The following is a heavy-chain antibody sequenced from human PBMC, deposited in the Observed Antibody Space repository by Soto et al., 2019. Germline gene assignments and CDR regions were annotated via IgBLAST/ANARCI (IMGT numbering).Heavy chain of an antibody. CDR1: GFTFSSYG. D-gene: IGHD3-22*01. CDR3: ATARYYYVSSGYYRGNYFDY. J-gene: IGHJ4*02. Sequence: PGGSLRLSCAASGFTFSSYGMHRVRQSPGKGLEWVAVISYDGSNKYYADSVKGRFTISRDNSKNTLYLQMNSLRAEDTAVYYCATARYYYVSSGYYRGNYFDYWGQGPLVTVSS. CDR2: ISYDGSNK. V-gene: IGHV3-30*03.